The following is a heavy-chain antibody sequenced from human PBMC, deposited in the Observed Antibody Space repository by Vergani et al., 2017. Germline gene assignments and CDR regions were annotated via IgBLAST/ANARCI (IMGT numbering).Heavy chain of an antibody. V-gene: IGHV4-31*03. CDR1: GGSISSGGYY. D-gene: IGHD3-22*01. CDR2: IYYSGST. J-gene: IGHJ4*02. CDR3: ATFYDCSGYSLYYFDY. Sequence: QVQLQESGPGLVKPSQTLSLTCTVSGGSISSGGYYWSWIRQHPGKGLEWIGYIYYSGSTYSNPSLKSRVTISVDTSKNQFSLRLSSVTAADTAVYYWATFYDCSGYSLYYFDYWGQGTLVTVSA.